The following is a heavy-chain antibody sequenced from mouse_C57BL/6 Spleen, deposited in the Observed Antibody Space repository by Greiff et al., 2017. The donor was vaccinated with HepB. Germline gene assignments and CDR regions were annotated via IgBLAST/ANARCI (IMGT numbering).Heavy chain of an antibody. CDR1: GYTFTSYW. J-gene: IGHJ2*01. D-gene: IGHD1-1*01. Sequence: QVQLQQPGAELVRPGTSVKLSCKASGYTFTSYWMHWVKQRPGQGLEWIGVIDPSDSYTNYNQKFKGKATLTVDTSSSTAYMQLSSLTSEDSAVYYCARPYYGSSYGFDYWGQGTTLTVSS. V-gene: IGHV1-59*01. CDR2: IDPSDSYT. CDR3: ARPYYGSSYGFDY.